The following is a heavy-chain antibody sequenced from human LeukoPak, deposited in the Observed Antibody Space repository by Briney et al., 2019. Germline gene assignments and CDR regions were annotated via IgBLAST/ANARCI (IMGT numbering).Heavy chain of an antibody. V-gene: IGHV7-4-1*02. J-gene: IGHJ4*02. D-gene: IGHD3-22*01. CDR1: GYTFTSYA. CDR3: ARDIPHYYDSSGYPYFDY. Sequence: ASVKVSCKASGYTFTSYAMNWVRQAPGQGLEWMGWINTNTGNPTYAQGFTGRFVFSLDTSVSTAYLQISSLKAEDTAVYYCARDIPHYYDSSGYPYFDYWGQGTLVTVSS. CDR2: INTNTGNP.